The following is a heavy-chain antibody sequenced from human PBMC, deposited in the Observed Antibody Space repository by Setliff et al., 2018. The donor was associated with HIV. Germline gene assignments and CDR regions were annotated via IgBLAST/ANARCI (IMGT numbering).Heavy chain of an antibody. CDR2: VYNSGTT. CDR3: ARASSNTWGGELVY. Sequence: PSETLSLTCTVSGGSISSYFWSWIRQPPGKRLERIGHVYNSGTTDYNPSLKSRVTISVDTSKNQFSLKLNSVTAADTAIYYCARASSNTWGGELVYWGQGTLVTVSS. D-gene: IGHD7-27*01. V-gene: IGHV4-59*01. CDR1: GGSISSYF. J-gene: IGHJ4*02.